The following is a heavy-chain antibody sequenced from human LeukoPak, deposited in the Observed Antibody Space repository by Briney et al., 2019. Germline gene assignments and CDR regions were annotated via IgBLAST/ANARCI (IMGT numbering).Heavy chain of an antibody. D-gene: IGHD2-2*01. J-gene: IGHJ5*02. CDR3: ARDLGEVVPAAISWFDP. CDR1: GYTFTSYG. Sequence: ASVKVSCKASGYTFTSYGISWVRQAPGQGLEWMGWISAYNGNTNYAQNLQGRVTMTTDTSTSTAYMELRSLRSDDTAVYYCARDLGEVVPAAISWFDPWGQGPLVTVSS. V-gene: IGHV1-18*01. CDR2: ISAYNGNT.